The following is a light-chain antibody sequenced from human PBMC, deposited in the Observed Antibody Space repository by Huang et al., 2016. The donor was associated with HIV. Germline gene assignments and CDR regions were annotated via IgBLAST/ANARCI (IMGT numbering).Light chain of an antibody. CDR3: QQFSSYSPLT. CDR2: AAS. CDR1: QGISNS. J-gene: IGKJ4*01. V-gene: IGKV1-9*01. Sequence: IQLTQSPSSLSASVGGRVTITCRASQGISNSLVWYQQKPGRAPKLLIDAASTLQSGVTSRFSGSGSGTDFTLTISSLQPEDSATYYCQQFSSYSPLTFGGGTKVEIK.